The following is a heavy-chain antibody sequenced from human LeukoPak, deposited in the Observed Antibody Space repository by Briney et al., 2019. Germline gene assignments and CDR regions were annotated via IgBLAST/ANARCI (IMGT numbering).Heavy chain of an antibody. CDR3: ARESVSYYDFWSGSLDY. Sequence: GGSLRLSCAASGFTFSSYSMNWVRQAPGKGLEWVSSISSSSSYIYYADSVKGRFTISRDNAKNSLYLQMNSLRAEDTAVYYRARESVSYYDFWSGSLDYWGQGTLVTVPS. J-gene: IGHJ4*02. D-gene: IGHD3-3*01. V-gene: IGHV3-21*01. CDR1: GFTFSSYS. CDR2: ISSSSSYI.